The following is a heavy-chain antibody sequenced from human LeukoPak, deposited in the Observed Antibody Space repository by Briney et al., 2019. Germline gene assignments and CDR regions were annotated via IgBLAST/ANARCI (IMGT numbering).Heavy chain of an antibody. CDR3: AKDLTRIVVVPAATPDG. V-gene: IGHV3-23*01. D-gene: IGHD2-2*01. J-gene: IGHJ4*02. Sequence: GGSLRLSCAASGFTFSSYAMSWVRQAPGKGLEWVSAISGSGGSTYYADSVKGRFTISRDNSKNTLYLQMNSLRAEDTAVYYCAKDLTRIVVVPAATPDGWGQGTLVTVSS. CDR2: ISGSGGST. CDR1: GFTFSSYA.